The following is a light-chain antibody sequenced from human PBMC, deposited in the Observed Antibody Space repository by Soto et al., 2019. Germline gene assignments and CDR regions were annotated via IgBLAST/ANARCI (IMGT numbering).Light chain of an antibody. CDR1: QSIALS. V-gene: IGKV1-39*01. J-gene: IGKJ5*01. CDR3: QQSFRSPNT. Sequence: DIQMTQSPSSLSASVGDTVTMTCRASQSIALSVNWYQQKPGKAPKLLIYVAFTLESGVPSRFSGSGSGTEFTLTIRSLQPEDFATYYCQQSFRSPNTFGQGTRLQI. CDR2: VAF.